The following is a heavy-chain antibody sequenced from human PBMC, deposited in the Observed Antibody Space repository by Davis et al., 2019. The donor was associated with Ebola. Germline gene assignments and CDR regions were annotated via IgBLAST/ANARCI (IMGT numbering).Heavy chain of an antibody. J-gene: IGHJ3*02. CDR3: SRVARSSSFLFAFDI. D-gene: IGHD6-6*01. Sequence: PGGSLRLSCTPSGFTFGDYSLSWFRQAPGKGLEWVGFIRSKAYGGTAEYAASVKARFTISRDDSKSIAYLQMNSLKTEDTAVYYCSRVARSSSFLFAFDIWGQGTMVTVSS. CDR1: GFTFGDYS. CDR2: IRSKAYGGTA. V-gene: IGHV3-49*03.